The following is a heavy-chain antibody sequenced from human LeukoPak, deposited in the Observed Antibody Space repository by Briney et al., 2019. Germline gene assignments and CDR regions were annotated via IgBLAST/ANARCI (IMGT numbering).Heavy chain of an antibody. CDR1: GFTFDDYG. CDR3: ARAQLWFGESSYFDY. Sequence: GGSLRLSCAASGFTFDDYGMSWVRQGPGKGLEWVSAINRNGDSTGYADSVKGRFTISRDNAKNSLYLQMNSLRAEDTALYYCARAQLWFGESSYFDYWGQGTLVTVSS. J-gene: IGHJ4*02. D-gene: IGHD3-10*01. V-gene: IGHV3-20*04. CDR2: INRNGDST.